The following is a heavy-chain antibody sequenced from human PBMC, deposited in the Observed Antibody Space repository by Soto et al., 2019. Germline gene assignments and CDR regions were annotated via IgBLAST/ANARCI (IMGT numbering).Heavy chain of an antibody. D-gene: IGHD2-8*01. Sequence: PSETLSLTCTVSGGAIGNYYWNWIRQPPGKGLEWTGYIYYSVNTNFTSYDPSLKSRITISVDTSKNRVSLNLSSVTAADTAMYYCARGHCTDGGCYHLDSWGQGTLVTVSS. CDR3: ARGHCTDGGCYHLDS. CDR1: GGAIGNYY. CDR2: IYYSVNT. V-gene: IGHV4-59*01. J-gene: IGHJ4*02.